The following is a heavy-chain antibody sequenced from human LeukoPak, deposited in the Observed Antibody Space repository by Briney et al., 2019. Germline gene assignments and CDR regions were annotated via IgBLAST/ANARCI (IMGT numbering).Heavy chain of an antibody. CDR2: IIPIFGTA. D-gene: IGHD6-19*01. Sequence: SVKVSCKASGGTFSSYAISWVRQAPGQGLEWMGGIIPIFGTANYAQKFQGRVTITADKSTSTAYMELSSLRSEDTAVYYCARCMSDSSGWYEEYYYYYMDVWGKGTTVTVSS. CDR3: ARCMSDSSGWYEEYYYYYMDV. CDR1: GGTFSSYA. V-gene: IGHV1-69*06. J-gene: IGHJ6*03.